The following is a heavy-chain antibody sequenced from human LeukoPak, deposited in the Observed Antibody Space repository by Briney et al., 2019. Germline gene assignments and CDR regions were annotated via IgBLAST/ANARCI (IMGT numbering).Heavy chain of an antibody. J-gene: IGHJ4*02. CDR2: IYYSGST. Sequence: SETLSLTCAVSGGSINSSDFFWGWIRQHPGKGLEWIGYIYYSGSTYYNPSLKSRVTISVDTSKNQFSLKLSSVTAADTAVYYCAILVDTAMAHYYFDYWGQGTLVTVSS. CDR3: AILVDTAMAHYYFDY. V-gene: IGHV4-31*11. CDR1: GGSINSSDFF. D-gene: IGHD5-18*01.